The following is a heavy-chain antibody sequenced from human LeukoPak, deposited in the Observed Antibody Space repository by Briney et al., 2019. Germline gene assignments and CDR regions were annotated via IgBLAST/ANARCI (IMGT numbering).Heavy chain of an antibody. Sequence: GESLKISCKGSGYSFTSYWIGWVRQMPGKGLEWMGIIYPGDSDTRYSPSFQGLVTISADKSISTAYLQWSSLKASDTAMYYCARSRRRRAIFGVVITTYYFDYWGQGTLVTVSS. J-gene: IGHJ4*02. CDR2: IYPGDSDT. D-gene: IGHD3-3*01. CDR1: GYSFTSYW. V-gene: IGHV5-51*01. CDR3: ARSRRRRAIFGVVITTYYFDY.